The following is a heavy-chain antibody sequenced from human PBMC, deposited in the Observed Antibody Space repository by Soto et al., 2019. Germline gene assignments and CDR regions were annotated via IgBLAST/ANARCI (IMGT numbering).Heavy chain of an antibody. D-gene: IGHD6-19*01. J-gene: IGHJ5*02. Sequence: GGSLRLSCAASGFTFSSYGMHWVRQAPGKGLEWVAVISYDGSNKYYADSVKGRFTISRDNSKNTLYLQMNSLRAEDTAVYYCAKDRPYSSGWYWFDPWGQGTLVTVSS. CDR1: GFTFSSYG. CDR2: ISYDGSNK. V-gene: IGHV3-30*18. CDR3: AKDRPYSSGWYWFDP.